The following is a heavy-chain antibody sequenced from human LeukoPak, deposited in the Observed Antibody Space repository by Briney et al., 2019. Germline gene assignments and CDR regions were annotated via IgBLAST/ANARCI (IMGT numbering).Heavy chain of an antibody. V-gene: IGHV4-34*01. J-gene: IGHJ6*04. D-gene: IGHD3-10*01. CDR3: ARGYGSGSYSVYYHGMDV. CDR1: GGSFSGYY. CDR2: INHGGST. Sequence: SETLSLTCAVYGGSFSGYYWSWIRQPPGKGLEWIGEINHGGSTNYNPSLKSRVTISVDTSKNQFSLKLSSVTAADTAVYYCARGYGSGSYSVYYHGMDVWGKGTTVTVSS.